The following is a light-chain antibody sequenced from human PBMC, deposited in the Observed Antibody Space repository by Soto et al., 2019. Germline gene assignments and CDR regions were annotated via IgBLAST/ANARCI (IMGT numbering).Light chain of an antibody. Sequence: EIVLTQFPGTLSLSPGERATLSCRASQSLHSNFLVWYQQKPGQAPRLLISSASRRATGIPDRFSGSGSGTAFTLPSSRLDPEDVAVYYCHQSGISPLTFGPGTRVDVK. V-gene: IGKV3-20*01. CDR2: SAS. CDR3: HQSGISPLT. J-gene: IGKJ3*01. CDR1: QSLHSNF.